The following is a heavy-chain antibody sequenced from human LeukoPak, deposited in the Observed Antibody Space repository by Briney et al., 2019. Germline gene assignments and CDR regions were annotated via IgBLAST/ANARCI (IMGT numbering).Heavy chain of an antibody. V-gene: IGHV3-21*01. CDR3: ARDWGELLGGYFDY. Sequence: GGSLRLSCAASGFTFSSYSMNWVRQAPGKGLEWVSSISSSSSYIYYADSVKGRFTISRDNAKNSLYLQTNSLRAEDTAVYYCARDWGELLGGYFDYWGQGTLVTVSS. CDR1: GFTFSSYS. J-gene: IGHJ4*02. CDR2: ISSSSSYI. D-gene: IGHD1-26*01.